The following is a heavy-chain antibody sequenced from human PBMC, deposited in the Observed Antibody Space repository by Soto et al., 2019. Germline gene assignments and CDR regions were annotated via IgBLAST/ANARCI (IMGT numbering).Heavy chain of an antibody. J-gene: IGHJ4*02. V-gene: IGHV4-39*01. CDR3: ARHEDSSSWLNYFDY. D-gene: IGHD6-13*01. CDR2: IYYSGST. Sequence: QLQLQESGPGLVKPSETLSLTCTVSGGSISSSSYYWGWIRQPPGKGLVWIGSIYYSGSTYYNPSLKRRVTISVDTSKKQFSLKLSSVTAADTAVYYCARHEDSSSWLNYFDYWGQGTLVTVSS. CDR1: GGSISSSSYY.